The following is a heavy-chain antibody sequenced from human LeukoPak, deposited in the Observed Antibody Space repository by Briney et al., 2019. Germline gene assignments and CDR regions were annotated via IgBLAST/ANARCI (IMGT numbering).Heavy chain of an antibody. Sequence: GGCLRLSCAASGFTFSNYAMSWVRQAPGRGLEWVSSITSTGNTAYYADSVRGRFTMSRDNSKNTLYLQMDSLRAGDTALYYCAKDRPNYYGSGAYYKRNGDYWGQGTLVTVSS. J-gene: IGHJ4*02. CDR3: AKDRPNYYGSGAYYKRNGDY. CDR2: ITSTGNTA. V-gene: IGHV3-23*01. CDR1: GFTFSNYA. D-gene: IGHD3-10*01.